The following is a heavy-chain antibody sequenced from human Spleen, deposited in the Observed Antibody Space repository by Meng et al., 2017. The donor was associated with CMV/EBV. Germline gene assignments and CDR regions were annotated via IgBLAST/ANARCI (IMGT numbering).Heavy chain of an antibody. J-gene: IGHJ3*02. CDR1: GGTFSSYT. CDR3: AREVVITDSEGAFDI. D-gene: IGHD2-2*01. V-gene: IGHV1-69*04. CDR2: IIPILGIA. Sequence: SVKVSCKASGGTFSSYTISWVRQAPGQGLEWMGRIIPILGIANYAQKFQGRVTITADKSTSTAYMELSSLRSEDTAVYYCAREVVITDSEGAFDIWGQGTMVTVSS.